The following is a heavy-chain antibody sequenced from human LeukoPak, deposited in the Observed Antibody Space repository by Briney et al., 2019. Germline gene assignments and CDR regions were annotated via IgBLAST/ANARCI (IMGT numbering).Heavy chain of an antibody. Sequence: PSETLSLTCTVSGGSISSSSYYWGWIRQPPGKGLEWIGCIYYSGSTYYNPSLKSRVTISVDTSKNQFSLKLNSVTAADTAVYYCARSSGWHLLLLDYWGQGTLVTVSS. V-gene: IGHV4-39*01. CDR3: ARSSGWHLLLLDY. CDR2: IYYSGST. CDR1: GGSISSSSYY. D-gene: IGHD6-25*01. J-gene: IGHJ4*02.